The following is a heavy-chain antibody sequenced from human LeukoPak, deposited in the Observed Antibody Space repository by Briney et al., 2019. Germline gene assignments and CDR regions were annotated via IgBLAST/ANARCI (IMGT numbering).Heavy chain of an antibody. D-gene: IGHD3-10*01. CDR3: AKGRGAFDI. Sequence: GGSLRLSCVASGFTFSSYGMHWVRQAPGKGLEWVAVISNDGSNKYYADSVKGRFTISRDNSKNTLYLQLNSLRAEDTAVYYCAKGRGAFDIWGQGTMVTVSS. V-gene: IGHV3-30*18. J-gene: IGHJ3*02. CDR1: GFTFSSYG. CDR2: ISNDGSNK.